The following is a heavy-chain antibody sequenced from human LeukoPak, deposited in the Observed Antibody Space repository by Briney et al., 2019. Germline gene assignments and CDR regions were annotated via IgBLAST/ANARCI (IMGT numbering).Heavy chain of an antibody. CDR1: GGSISSYY. CDR3: ARGSGLWSYSSYYYYMDV. J-gene: IGHJ6*03. V-gene: IGHV4-59*01. D-gene: IGHD1-26*01. Sequence: SETLSLTCTVSGGSISSYYWSWIRQPPGKGLEWIGYIYYSGSTNYNPSLKSRVTISVDTSKNQFSLKLSSVTAADTAVYYCARGSGLWSYSSYYYYMDVWGKGTTVTVSS. CDR2: IYYSGST.